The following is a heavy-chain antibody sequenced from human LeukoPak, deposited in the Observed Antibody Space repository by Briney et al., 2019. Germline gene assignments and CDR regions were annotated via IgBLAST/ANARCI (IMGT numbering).Heavy chain of an antibody. CDR3: AKRLGLGYCSGGSCPDAFDI. CDR2: IYHSGST. J-gene: IGHJ3*02. D-gene: IGHD2-15*01. V-gene: IGHV4-34*01. CDR1: GGSFSGYY. Sequence: SETLSLTCAVYGGSFSGYYGSWIRQPPGKGLEWIGEIYHSGSTNYNPSLKSRVTISVDKSKNQFSLKLSSVTAADTAVYYCAKRLGLGYCSGGSCPDAFDIWGQETMVTVSS.